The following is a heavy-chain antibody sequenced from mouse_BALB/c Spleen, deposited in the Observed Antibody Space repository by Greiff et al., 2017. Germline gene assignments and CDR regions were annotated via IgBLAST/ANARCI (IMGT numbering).Heavy chain of an antibody. D-gene: IGHD2-2*01. CDR3: ARVGDGYDGTWFAY. V-gene: IGHV3-2*02. CDR1: GYSITSDYA. Sequence: EVQLVESGPGLVKPSQSLSLTCTVTGYSITSDYAWNWIRQFPGNKLEWMGYISYSGSTSYNPSLKSRISITRDTSKNQFFLQLNSVTTEDTATYYCARVGDGYDGTWFAYWGQGTLVTVSA. J-gene: IGHJ3*01. CDR2: ISYSGST.